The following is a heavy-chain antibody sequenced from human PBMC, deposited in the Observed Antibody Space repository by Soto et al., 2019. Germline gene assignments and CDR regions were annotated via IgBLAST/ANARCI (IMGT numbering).Heavy chain of an antibody. Sequence: GESLKISCKGSGYSFTNYWIGWVRQMPGKGLEWMGIIYPGDSDTRYSPSFQGQVTISADKSISTAYLQWSSLKASDTAMYYCARFLYYYYGSDYSVFDYWGQGTLVTVSS. V-gene: IGHV5-51*01. J-gene: IGHJ4*02. CDR1: GYSFTNYW. CDR2: IYPGDSDT. D-gene: IGHD3-22*01. CDR3: ARFLYYYYGSDYSVFDY.